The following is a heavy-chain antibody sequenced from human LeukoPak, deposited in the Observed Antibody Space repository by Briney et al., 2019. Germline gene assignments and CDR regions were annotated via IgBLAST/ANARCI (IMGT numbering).Heavy chain of an antibody. CDR2: ISYDGTYK. CDR3: SRGGGACINGLCYTDY. J-gene: IGHJ4*02. D-gene: IGHD2-8*01. Sequence: GGSLRLSCAASEFTFSSYAIHWVRQAPGKGLEWVAVISYDGTYKYYAGSVKGRFTISRDNSKNTLYLQMNSLRAEDTAVYYCSRGGGACINGLCYTDYWGQGTLVTVSS. V-gene: IGHV3-30*01. CDR1: EFTFSSYA.